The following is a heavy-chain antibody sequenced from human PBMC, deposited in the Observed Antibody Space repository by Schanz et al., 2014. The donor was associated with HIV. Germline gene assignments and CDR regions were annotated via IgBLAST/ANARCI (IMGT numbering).Heavy chain of an antibody. D-gene: IGHD6-13*01. CDR3: ARDSPVAAGTLDY. J-gene: IGHJ4*02. Sequence: EVQLLDSGGGLVQPGGSLRLSCVASGFTFSRYWMTWVRQAPGKGLEWVANIKEDGSEKYHADSVKGRFTISRDNAKNSLFLQMESLRAEDTAVYYCARDSPVAAGTLDYWGQGTLVTVSS. CDR1: GFTFSRYW. CDR2: IKEDGSEK. V-gene: IGHV3-7*01.